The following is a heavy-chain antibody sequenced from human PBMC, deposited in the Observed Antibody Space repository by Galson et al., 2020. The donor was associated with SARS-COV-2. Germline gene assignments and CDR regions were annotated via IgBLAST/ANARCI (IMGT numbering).Heavy chain of an antibody. V-gene: IGHV3-30*02. J-gene: IGHJ4*02. Sequence: GELDAGGSLTLSCAASGFTFENHAMHWVRQAPGKGLEWVAPILYDDSNKYYSDSVKVRFTISRDNSENTVSLQMDNLSAEDTAVYFCARDGQLSSGLAFDYWSQGTLVTVSS. D-gene: IGHD6-19*01. CDR2: ILYDDSNK. CDR3: ARDGQLSSGLAFDY. CDR1: GFTFENHA.